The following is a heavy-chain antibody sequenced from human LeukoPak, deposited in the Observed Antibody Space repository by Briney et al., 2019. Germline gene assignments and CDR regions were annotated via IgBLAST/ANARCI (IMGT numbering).Heavy chain of an antibody. D-gene: IGHD3-16*01. CDR2: IWYDGNNK. CDR1: GFTFGNYG. J-gene: IGHJ4*02. V-gene: IGHV3-33*01. Sequence: GGSLRLSCAASGFTFGNYGMHWVRQAPGKGLEWVALIWYDGNNKYYVDSVKGRFTVSRDNSKNTLYLQMNSLRAEDTAVYYCARDPQGGAPDYFDCWGQGTLVTVSS. CDR3: ARDPQGGAPDYFDC.